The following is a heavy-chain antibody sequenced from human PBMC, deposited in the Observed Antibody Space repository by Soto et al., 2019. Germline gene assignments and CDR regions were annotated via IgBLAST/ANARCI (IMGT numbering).Heavy chain of an antibody. V-gene: IGHV1-8*01. D-gene: IGHD2-15*01. Sequence: ASVKVSCNASGYTFTNSDINWVRQAPGQGLEWMGWMNPDSSHAAYAQKFQGRVTLTTSTSTSTVYMEMRSLGSEDTAVYYCARRPHCSGGICYYGLDNWGQGTLVTVSS. CDR1: GYTFTNSD. J-gene: IGHJ4*02. CDR3: ARRPHCSGGICYYGLDN. CDR2: MNPDSSHA.